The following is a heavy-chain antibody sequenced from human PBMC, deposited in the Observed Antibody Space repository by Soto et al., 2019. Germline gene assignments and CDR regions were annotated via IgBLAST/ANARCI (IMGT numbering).Heavy chain of an antibody. CDR1: GYTFTGYY. CDR2: INPNSGGT. J-gene: IGHJ5*02. Sequence: QVQLVQSGAEVKKPGASVKVSCKASGYTFTGYYMHWVRQAPGQGLEWMGWINPNSGGTNYAQKFQGRVTMTRDTSISPAYMELIRLRSDDTAVYYCARAYEQWLVHGNWFDPWGQGTLVTVSS. V-gene: IGHV1-2*02. D-gene: IGHD6-19*01. CDR3: ARAYEQWLVHGNWFDP.